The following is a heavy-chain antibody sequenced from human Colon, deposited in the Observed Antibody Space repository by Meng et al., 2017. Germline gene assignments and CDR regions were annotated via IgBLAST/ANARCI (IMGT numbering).Heavy chain of an antibody. CDR2: IYHSGST. V-gene: IGHV4-4*02. D-gene: IGHD2-15*01. CDR3: GRNGAYSIDP. Sequence: QQEVCLVMLRPSVPRAVTGAVSGASISSSKWWSWVRQPPGKGLEWIGEIYHSGSTNYNPSLKRRVTISVNESNNQYSLSLTSVTAADTAIYYCGRNGAYSIDPWGRGTLVTVSS. CDR1: GASISSSKW. J-gene: IGHJ5*02.